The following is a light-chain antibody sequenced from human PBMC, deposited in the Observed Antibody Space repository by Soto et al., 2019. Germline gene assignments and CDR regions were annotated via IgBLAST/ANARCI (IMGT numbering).Light chain of an antibody. V-gene: IGKV1-39*01. J-gene: IGKJ3*01. Sequence: DIQMTQSPSSLSASVGDRVTITCRASQSISSYLNWYQQKPGKAPKLLIYAASSLQSGVPSRCSGSGSGTDFTLTISSLQPEDFATYYGQQSYSTLTFGPGTKVDIK. CDR3: QQSYSTLT. CDR2: AAS. CDR1: QSISSY.